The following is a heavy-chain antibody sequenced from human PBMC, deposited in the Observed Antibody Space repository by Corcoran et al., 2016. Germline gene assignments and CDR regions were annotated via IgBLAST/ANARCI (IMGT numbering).Heavy chain of an antibody. D-gene: IGHD3-22*01. V-gene: IGHV3-11*01. J-gene: IGHJ4*02. CDR1: GFTFRDYY. CDR3: ARDSNWVYYDSSGHETYFDY. CDR2: ISSSGSTI. Sequence: QVQLVESGGGLVKPGGSLRLSCAASGFTFRDYYMSWIRKAPGKGLEWVSYISSSGSTIYYADSVKGRFTISRDNAKNSLYLQMNSLRAEDTAVEYCARDSNWVYYDSSGHETYFDYWGQGTLVTVSS.